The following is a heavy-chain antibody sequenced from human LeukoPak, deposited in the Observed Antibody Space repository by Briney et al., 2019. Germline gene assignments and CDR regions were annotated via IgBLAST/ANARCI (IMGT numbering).Heavy chain of an antibody. CDR1: GFTFSNAW. CDR2: IKSKTDGGTT. Sequence: GGSLRLSCAASGFTFSNAWMSWVRQAPGKGLEWVGRIKSKTDGGTTDYAAPVKGRFTISRDDSTNTLYLQMNSLKIEDTAVYYSPTPLTYYYDSSGYHHPAFDPGGQEPLVPVPS. V-gene: IGHV3-15*01. D-gene: IGHD3-22*01. CDR3: PTPLTYYYDSSGYHHPAFDP. J-gene: IGHJ5*02.